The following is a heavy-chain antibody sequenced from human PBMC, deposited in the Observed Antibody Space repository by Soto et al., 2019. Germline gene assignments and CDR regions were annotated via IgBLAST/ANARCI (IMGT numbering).Heavy chain of an antibody. D-gene: IGHD5-18*01. V-gene: IGHV1-69*13. Sequence: GASVKVSCKASGGTFSSYAISWVRQAPGQGLEWMGGIIPIFGTANYAQKFQGRVTITADESTSTAYMELSSLRSEDTAVYYCARDLGYSYGPGPPFDYWGQGTLVTVSS. CDR3: ARDLGYSYGPGPPFDY. CDR2: IIPIFGTA. CDR1: GGTFSSYA. J-gene: IGHJ4*02.